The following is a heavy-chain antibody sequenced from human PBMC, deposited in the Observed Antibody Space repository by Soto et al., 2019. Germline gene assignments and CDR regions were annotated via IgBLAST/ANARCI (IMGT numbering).Heavy chain of an antibody. J-gene: IGHJ6*02. CDR1: GFTVNSNY. CDR3: ATGIAAAWGYGMDV. D-gene: IGHD6-13*01. CDR2: IYSGGTT. Sequence: EVQLVETGGGLIQAGGGSLRLSCAASGFTVNSNYMSWVRQAPGKGLEWVSVIYSGGTTYYADSVRGRFTISRDNSKNTLYLQMNSLRAEDTAVYYCATGIAAAWGYGMDVLGQGTTVTVSS. V-gene: IGHV3-53*02.